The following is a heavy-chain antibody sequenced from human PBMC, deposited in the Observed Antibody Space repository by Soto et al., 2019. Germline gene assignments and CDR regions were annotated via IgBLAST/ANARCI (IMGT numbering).Heavy chain of an antibody. Sequence: QVQLVQSGAEVKKPGASVKVSCKASGYTFTSYGISWVRQAPGQGLEWMGWINAYNGNTNYAQKLQGRVTMTTDTPTSTAYMELRSLSSAATAVYYCASVLPPFDPWGQGTLVTVSS. CDR1: GYTFTSYG. CDR3: ASVLPPFDP. J-gene: IGHJ5*02. CDR2: INAYNGNT. V-gene: IGHV1-18*01.